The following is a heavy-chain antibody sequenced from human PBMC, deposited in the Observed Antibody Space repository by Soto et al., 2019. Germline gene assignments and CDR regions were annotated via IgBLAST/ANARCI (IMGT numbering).Heavy chain of an antibody. Sequence: SETLSLACRISGGAFSRSFSDLICQPAGKGLEWIGYIYNRGSTNNNPSLKSRVTLSVDTSKNQFSLMLSSVTAADSAVYYCARGRRSSSRHDASDIWGQGTMVT. D-gene: IGHD6-13*01. CDR3: ARGRRSSSRHDASDI. CDR1: GGAFSRSF. CDR2: IYNRGST. J-gene: IGHJ3*02. V-gene: IGHV4-59*01.